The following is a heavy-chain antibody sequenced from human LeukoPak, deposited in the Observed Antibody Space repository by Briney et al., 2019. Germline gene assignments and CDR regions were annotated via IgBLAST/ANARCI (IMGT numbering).Heavy chain of an antibody. D-gene: IGHD3-22*01. J-gene: IGHJ4*02. CDR3: ARDKWDGVIDFDY. Sequence: GGSLRLSCAASGFTFSSYWMSWVRQAPGKGLEWVSGINWNGGSTGYADSVKGRFTISRDNAKNSLYLQMNSLRAEDTALYHCARDKWDGVIDFDYWGQGTLVTVSS. CDR1: GFTFSSYW. V-gene: IGHV3-20*01. CDR2: INWNGGST.